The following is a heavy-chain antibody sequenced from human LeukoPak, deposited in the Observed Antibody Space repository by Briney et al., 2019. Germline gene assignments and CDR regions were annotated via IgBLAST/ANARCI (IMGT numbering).Heavy chain of an antibody. CDR2: INPNSGGT. D-gene: IGHD1-20*01. J-gene: IGHJ5*02. Sequence: ASVKVSCKASGYTFTGYYMHWVRQAPGQGLEWMGWINPNSGGTDYAQKFQGRVTMTRDTSISTAYMELSRLRSDDTAVYSCARTLSGTTYSLDTWGQGTLVTVS. CDR3: ARTLSGTTYSLDT. CDR1: GYTFTGYY. V-gene: IGHV1-2*02.